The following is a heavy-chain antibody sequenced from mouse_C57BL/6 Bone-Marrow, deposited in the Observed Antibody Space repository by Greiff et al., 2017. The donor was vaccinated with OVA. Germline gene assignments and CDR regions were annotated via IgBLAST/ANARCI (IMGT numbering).Heavy chain of an antibody. CDR1: GYAFSSSW. Sequence: VQLQQSGPELVKPGASVKISCKASGYAFSSSWMNWVKQRPGKGLEWIGRIYPGDGDTNYNGKFKGKATLTADKSSSTAYMQLSSLTSEDSAVYFCAPFITTVGGYWGQGTTLTVSS. V-gene: IGHV1-82*01. J-gene: IGHJ2*01. D-gene: IGHD1-1*01. CDR3: APFITTVGGY. CDR2: IYPGDGDT.